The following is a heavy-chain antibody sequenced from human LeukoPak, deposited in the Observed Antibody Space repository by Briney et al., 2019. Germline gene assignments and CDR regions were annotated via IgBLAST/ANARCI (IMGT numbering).Heavy chain of an antibody. Sequence: SETLSLTCAVYGGSFSGYYWSWTRQPPGKGLEWIGEINHSGSTNYNPSLKSRVTISVDTSKNQFSLKLSSVTAADTAVYYCASKYYDFWSGYSANNWFDPWGQGTLVTVSS. CDR1: GGSFSGYY. CDR2: INHSGST. V-gene: IGHV4-34*01. CDR3: ASKYYDFWSGYSANNWFDP. D-gene: IGHD3-3*01. J-gene: IGHJ5*02.